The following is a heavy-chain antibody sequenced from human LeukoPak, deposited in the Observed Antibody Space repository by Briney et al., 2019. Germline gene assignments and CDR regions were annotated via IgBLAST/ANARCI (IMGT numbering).Heavy chain of an antibody. J-gene: IGHJ4*02. CDR1: GFTFSSYA. D-gene: IGHD1-26*01. CDR3: AKPLGRGLESYYPFDY. Sequence: GGSLRLSCAASGFTFSSYAMSWVRQAPGKGLEWVSAISGSGGSTYYADSVKGRFTISRDNSKNTLYLQMNSLRAEDTAVYYCAKPLGRGLESYYPFDYWGQGTLVTVSS. V-gene: IGHV3-23*01. CDR2: ISGSGGST.